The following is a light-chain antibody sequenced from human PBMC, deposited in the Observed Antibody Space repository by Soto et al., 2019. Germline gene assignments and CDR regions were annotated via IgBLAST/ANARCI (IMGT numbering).Light chain of an antibody. CDR2: RDN. V-gene: IGLV1-47*01. CDR3: AAWDDRLNVL. Sequence: QSVLTQSPSASGTPGQRVTISCSGNTSNIGSNYVSWYQHLPGTAPKLLISRDNQWPSGVPDRFSGSKSGTSASLAISGLRSGDEGDYYCAAWDDRLNVLFGGGTKLTVL. CDR1: TSNIGSNY. J-gene: IGLJ2*01.